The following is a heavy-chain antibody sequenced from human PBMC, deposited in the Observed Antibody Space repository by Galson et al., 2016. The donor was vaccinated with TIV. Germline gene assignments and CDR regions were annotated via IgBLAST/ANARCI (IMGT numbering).Heavy chain of an antibody. D-gene: IGHD6-25*01. V-gene: IGHV3-21*06. CDR2: IGSRSSDK. CDR1: GFTFGPFK. CDR3: ARVMYGSGWGYFDL. Sequence: SLRLSCAASGFTFGPFKMGWVRQVPGKGLVWVSSIGSRSSDKFYGDSVKGRFTISRDNTKNSLFLQMNSLRVDDTAVYYCARVMYGSGWGYFDLWGRGTLVTVSS. J-gene: IGHJ2*01.